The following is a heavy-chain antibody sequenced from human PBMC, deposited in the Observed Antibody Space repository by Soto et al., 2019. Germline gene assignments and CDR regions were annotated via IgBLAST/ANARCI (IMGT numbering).Heavy chain of an antibody. J-gene: IGHJ5*02. Sequence: QVQLVQSGAEVKKPGSSVKVSCKASGGIFSSYAISWVRQAPGPGLVWMGGIIPIFGIANYAQKFQGRVTLTADESTSTAYMELSSLRSEDTAVYYCARDLGSIAAASRFDPWGQGTLVTVS. CDR1: GGIFSSYA. CDR2: IIPIFGIA. D-gene: IGHD6-13*01. CDR3: ARDLGSIAAASRFDP. V-gene: IGHV1-69*01.